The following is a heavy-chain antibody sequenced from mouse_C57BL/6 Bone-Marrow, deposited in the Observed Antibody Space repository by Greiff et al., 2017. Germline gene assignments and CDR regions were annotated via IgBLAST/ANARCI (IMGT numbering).Heavy chain of an antibody. CDR2: INPGSGGT. Sequence: VQLVESGAELVRPGTSVKVSCKASGYAFTNYLIEWVKQRPGQGLEWIGVINPGSGGTNYNEKFKGKATLTADKSSSTAYMQLSSLTSEDSAVYFCATMITRYWYFDVWGTGTTVTVSS. J-gene: IGHJ1*02. CDR3: ATMITRYWYFDV. V-gene: IGHV1-54*01. CDR1: GYAFTNYL. D-gene: IGHD2-4*01.